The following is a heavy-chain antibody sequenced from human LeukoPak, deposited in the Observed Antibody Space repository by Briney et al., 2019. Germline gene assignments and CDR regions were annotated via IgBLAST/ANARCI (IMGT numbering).Heavy chain of an antibody. D-gene: IGHD3-22*01. CDR1: GFTFSSYS. J-gene: IGHJ4*02. Sequence: PGGSLRLSCAASGFTFSSYSMNWVRQAPGKGLEWVSSISGSGSLTYYAGSVKGRFTISRDNSKNTLYLQMNSLRVEDTAVYYCAKDRPNYYDSSGHYYRRDGDYWGQGTLVTVSS. CDR2: ISGSGSLT. CDR3: AKDRPNYYDSSGHYYRRDGDY. V-gene: IGHV3-23*01.